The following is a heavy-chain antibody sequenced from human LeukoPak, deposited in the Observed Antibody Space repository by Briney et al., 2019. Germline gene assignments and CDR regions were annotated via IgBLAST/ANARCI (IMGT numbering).Heavy chain of an antibody. V-gene: IGHV1-18*01. D-gene: IGHD6-19*01. CDR3: ARGYSTGSLLY. CDR2: VSPSSGHT. CDR1: GYTFTNYS. J-gene: IGHJ4*02. Sequence: ASVKVSCKAFGYTFTNYSITWLRQAPGQGLEWMGWVSPSSGHTNYTQNLQDRVTMTTDTPTNTAYMELRSLRSDDTAVYYCARGYSTGSLLYWGQGTLVTVSS.